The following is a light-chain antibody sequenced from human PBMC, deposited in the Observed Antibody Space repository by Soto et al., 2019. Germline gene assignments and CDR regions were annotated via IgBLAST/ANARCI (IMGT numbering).Light chain of an antibody. CDR3: LLFYGHGVV. V-gene: IGLV7-43*01. CDR2: STT. CDR1: TGAVTSGYY. J-gene: IGLJ2*01. Sequence: QAVVTQEPSLTVSPGGTVTLTCASSTGAVTSGYYPNWFQQRPGQPPRALIYSTTYKHSWTPARFSGALLGGRAALTLSGAQPEDEADYYCLLFYGHGVVFGGGTQLT.